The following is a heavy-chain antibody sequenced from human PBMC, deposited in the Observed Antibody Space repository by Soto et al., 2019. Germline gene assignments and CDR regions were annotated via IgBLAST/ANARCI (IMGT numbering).Heavy chain of an antibody. CDR3: SRYYDSSGYDGDDAFDI. CDR2: IYYSGST. D-gene: IGHD3-22*01. J-gene: IGHJ3*02. V-gene: IGHV4-39*01. CDR1: GGSISSSSYY. Sequence: SETLSLTCTVSGGSISSSSYYWGWIRQPPGKGLEWIGSIYYSGSTYYNPSLKSRVTISVDTSKNQFSLKLSSVTAADTAVYYCSRYYDSSGYDGDDAFDIWGQGTMVTVSS.